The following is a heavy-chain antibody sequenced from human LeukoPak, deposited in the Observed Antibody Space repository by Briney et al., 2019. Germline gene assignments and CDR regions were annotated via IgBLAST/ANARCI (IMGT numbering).Heavy chain of an antibody. CDR1: GFTLSASA. CDR2: ISGSGVET. D-gene: IGHD5-24*01. CDR3: VKRSRDGYNSPLDN. V-gene: IGHV3-23*01. J-gene: IGHJ4*01. Sequence: GGSLRLSCAASGFTLSASAMNWVRQAPGMGLGWVSQISGSGVETYYADSVQGRFTISRDNSENTLYLQMNSLRAEDTAVYYCVKRSRDGYNSPLDNWGQGTLVTVSS.